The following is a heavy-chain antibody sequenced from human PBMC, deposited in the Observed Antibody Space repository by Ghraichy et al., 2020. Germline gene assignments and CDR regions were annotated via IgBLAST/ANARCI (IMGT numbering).Heavy chain of an antibody. CDR2: ISYDGSNK. CDR3: AKGRDYYDSSALPDFDY. J-gene: IGHJ4*02. D-gene: IGHD3-22*01. Sequence: GGSLRLSCAASGFTFSSYGMHWVRQAPGKGLEWVAVISYDGSNKYYADSVKGRFTISRDNSKNTLYLQMNSLRAEDTAVYYCAKGRDYYDSSALPDFDYWGQGTLVTVSS. CDR1: GFTFSSYG. V-gene: IGHV3-30*18.